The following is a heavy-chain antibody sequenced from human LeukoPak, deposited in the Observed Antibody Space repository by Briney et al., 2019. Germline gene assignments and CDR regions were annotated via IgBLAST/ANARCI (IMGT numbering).Heavy chain of an antibody. CDR3: AREYGDFDY. CDR2: INTSGNT. J-gene: IGHJ4*02. CDR1: GGSISSYY. V-gene: IGHV4-4*07. D-gene: IGHD4-17*01. Sequence: SETLSLTCIASGGSISSYYWSWIRQPAGKGLEWIGRINTSGNTNYNPSLKSRVTMSVDTSKNQFSVKLNSVTAADTAIYYCAREYGDFDYWGQGTLVTVSS.